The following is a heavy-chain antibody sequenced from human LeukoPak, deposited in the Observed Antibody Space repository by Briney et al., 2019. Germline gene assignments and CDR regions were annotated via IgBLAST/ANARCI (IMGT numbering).Heavy chain of an antibody. Sequence: GGSLRLSCAASGFTFSDYYMSWIRQAPGKGLEWVSYISSSGSTIFYADSVKGRFTISRDNAKNSLYLQMNSLRAEDTAVYYCARDAGYCSSTSCYTEFGGQGTLVTVSS. V-gene: IGHV3-11*04. J-gene: IGHJ4*02. D-gene: IGHD2-2*02. CDR2: ISSSGSTI. CDR3: ARDAGYCSSTSCYTEF. CDR1: GFTFSDYY.